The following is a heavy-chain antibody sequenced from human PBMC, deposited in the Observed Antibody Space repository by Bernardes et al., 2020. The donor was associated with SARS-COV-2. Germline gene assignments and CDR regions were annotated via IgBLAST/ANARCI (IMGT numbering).Heavy chain of an antibody. CDR1: GFTFGSAW. V-gene: IGHV3-74*01. CDR2: INPDGSST. Sequence: GSLRLSFAASGFTFGSAWFHWVRQAPGKGLVWVSRINPDGSSTNYADSVKGRFTISRDNAKNMLFLQMSGLRAEDTAMYYCARDLGYCTNGVCSPWGQGTLVTVSS. D-gene: IGHD2-8*01. J-gene: IGHJ5*02. CDR3: ARDLGYCTNGVCSP.